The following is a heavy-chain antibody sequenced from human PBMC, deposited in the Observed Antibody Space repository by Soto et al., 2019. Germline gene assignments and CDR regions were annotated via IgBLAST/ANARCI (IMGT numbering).Heavy chain of an antibody. CDR2: IYHSGST. Sequence: SETLSLTCAVSGGSISSGGYSWSWIRQPPGKGLEWIGYIYHSGSTYYNPSLKSRVTISVDRSKNQFSLKLSSVTAADTAVYYCASTIGSGSKPSDYWGRGTLVTVSS. CDR1: GGSISSGGYS. J-gene: IGHJ4*02. V-gene: IGHV4-30-2*01. D-gene: IGHD3-10*01. CDR3: ASTIGSGSKPSDY.